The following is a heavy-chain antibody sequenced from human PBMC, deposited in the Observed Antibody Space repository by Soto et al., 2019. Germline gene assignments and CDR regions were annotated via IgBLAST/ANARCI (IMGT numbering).Heavy chain of an antibody. CDR3: ARGHWNYLFDY. J-gene: IGHJ4*02. D-gene: IGHD1-7*01. Sequence: QVQLQESGPGLVKPSETLSLTCTVSGGSISSYYWSWIRQPPGKGLEWIGYIYYSGSTNYNPSRKTRVIISVDTSKNQFTLKLSSVTAADTAVYYCARGHWNYLFDYWGQGTLVTVFS. CDR1: GGSISSYY. CDR2: IYYSGST. V-gene: IGHV4-59*01.